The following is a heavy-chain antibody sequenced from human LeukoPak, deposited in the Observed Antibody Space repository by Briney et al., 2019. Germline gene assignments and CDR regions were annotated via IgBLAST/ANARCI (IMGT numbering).Heavy chain of an antibody. CDR1: GGSFSGYY. V-gene: IGHV4-34*01. CDR2: INHSGST. CDR3: ARGREVVVDY. J-gene: IGHJ4*02. Sequence: SETLSLTCAVYGGSFSGYYWIWIRQPPGKGLEWIGEINHSGSTNYNPSLKSRVTISVDTSKNQFSLKLSSVTAADTAVYYCARGREVVVDYWGQGTLVTVSS. D-gene: IGHD2-15*01.